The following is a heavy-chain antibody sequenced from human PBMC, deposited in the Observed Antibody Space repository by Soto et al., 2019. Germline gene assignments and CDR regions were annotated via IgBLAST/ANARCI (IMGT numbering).Heavy chain of an antibody. CDR1: GFTFSSYA. V-gene: IGHV3-30-3*01. D-gene: IGHD4-17*01. CDR2: ISYDVSNK. Sequence: GGSLRLSCAASGFTFSSYAMHWVRQAPGKGLEWVAVISYDVSNKYYADSVKGRFTISRDNSKNTLYLQMNSLRAEDTAVYYCARGTTVTGDAFDIWGQGTMVTVSS. CDR3: ARGTTVTGDAFDI. J-gene: IGHJ3*02.